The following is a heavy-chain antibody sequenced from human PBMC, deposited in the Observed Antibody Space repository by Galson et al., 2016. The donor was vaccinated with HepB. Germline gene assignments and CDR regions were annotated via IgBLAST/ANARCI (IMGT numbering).Heavy chain of an antibody. CDR3: ARHVGYYYSYWYFDL. Sequence: LTCTVSGGSISSSSYYWGWIRQPPGKGLEWIGSIYYSGSTYYNPSLKSRVTISVDTSKNQFSLKLSSVTAADTAVYYCARHVGYYYSYWYFDLWGRGTLVTVSS. V-gene: IGHV4-39*01. D-gene: IGHD3-22*01. CDR2: IYYSGST. J-gene: IGHJ2*01. CDR1: GGSISSSSYY.